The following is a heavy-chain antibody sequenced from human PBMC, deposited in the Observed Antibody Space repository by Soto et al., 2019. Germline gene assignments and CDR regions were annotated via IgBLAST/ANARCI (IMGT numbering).Heavy chain of an antibody. Sequence: LRLSCAASGFTFSSYGMHWVRQAPGKGLEWVAVLSYDGNNKYYADSVKGRFTISRDNSKNTLYLQMNSLRAEDTAVYFCAKDGDIAAAGYFFDSWGQGTLVTVSS. J-gene: IGHJ4*02. CDR2: LSYDGNNK. V-gene: IGHV3-30*18. CDR1: GFTFSSYG. CDR3: AKDGDIAAAGYFFDS. D-gene: IGHD6-13*01.